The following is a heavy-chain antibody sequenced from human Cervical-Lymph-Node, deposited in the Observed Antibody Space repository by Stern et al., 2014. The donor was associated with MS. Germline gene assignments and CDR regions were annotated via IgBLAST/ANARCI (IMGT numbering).Heavy chain of an antibody. CDR3: ARGLATALIADF. J-gene: IGHJ4*02. CDR1: GYTFTDYY. D-gene: IGHD2-21*01. Sequence: VQLLESGADVKKPGASLKVSCKASGYTFTDYYMQWVRQAPGQGLEWMGWIHPNSGDTNYARKFQGRVTLTRDTSISTAYLELSRLTYDDTAVYYCARGLATALIADFWGQGTLVTVS. V-gene: IGHV1-2*02. CDR2: IHPNSGDT.